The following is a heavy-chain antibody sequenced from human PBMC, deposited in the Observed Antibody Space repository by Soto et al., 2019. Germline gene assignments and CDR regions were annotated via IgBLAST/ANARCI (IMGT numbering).Heavy chain of an antibody. J-gene: IGHJ3*01. CDR3: ARAGLEPANAFDV. D-gene: IGHD2-2*01. CDR2: ISGSGSYI. V-gene: IGHV3-21*06. CDR1: GFIFSSYT. Sequence: GGSLRLSCTASGFIFSSYTINWVRQAPGKGLEWVSSISGSGSYIYIADSMKGRITISRDNAQNSVHLQMNSLRVEDTAVYYCARAGLEPANAFDVWGQGTKVTVSS.